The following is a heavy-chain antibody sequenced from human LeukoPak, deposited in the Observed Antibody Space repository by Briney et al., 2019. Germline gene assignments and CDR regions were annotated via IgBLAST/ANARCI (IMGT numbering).Heavy chain of an antibody. Sequence: SETLSLTCTVSGGSISSYYWSWIRQPPGKGLEWIGEINHSGSTNYNPSLKSRVTISVDTSKNQFSLKLSSVTAADTAVYYCARARGYYYYYMDVWGKGTTVTVSS. CDR3: ARARGYYYYYMDV. V-gene: IGHV4-34*01. CDR1: GGSISSYY. J-gene: IGHJ6*03. CDR2: INHSGST.